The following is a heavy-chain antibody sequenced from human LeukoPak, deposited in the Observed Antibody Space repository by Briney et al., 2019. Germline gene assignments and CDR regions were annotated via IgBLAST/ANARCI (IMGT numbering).Heavy chain of an antibody. CDR2: INPNSGGT. J-gene: IGHJ3*02. V-gene: IGHV1-2*02. CDR3: ARDLDRAVAALDAFDI. Sequence: ASVKVSCKASGYTFTSYYMHWVRQAPGQGLEWMGWINPNSGGTNYAQKFQGRVTMTRDTSISTAYMELSRLRSDDTAVYYCARDLDRAVAALDAFDIWGQGTMVTVSS. CDR1: GYTFTSYY. D-gene: IGHD6-19*01.